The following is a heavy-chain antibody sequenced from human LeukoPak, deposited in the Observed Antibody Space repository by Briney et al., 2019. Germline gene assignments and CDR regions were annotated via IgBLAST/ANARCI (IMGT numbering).Heavy chain of an antibody. CDR3: AKGGMFCSDAPSDH. CDR2: ISGNSGTI. CDR1: GFTFDDYS. D-gene: IGHD3-10*02. J-gene: IGHJ4*02. V-gene: IGHV3-9*01. Sequence: PGGSLRLSCAASGFTFDDYSMHWVRQPPGRGLGWVSGISGNSGTIGYADPVKGRFTISRDNAKNSLYLQMNSLRAEDTALYYCAKGGMFCSDAPSDHWGKGTRVTVS.